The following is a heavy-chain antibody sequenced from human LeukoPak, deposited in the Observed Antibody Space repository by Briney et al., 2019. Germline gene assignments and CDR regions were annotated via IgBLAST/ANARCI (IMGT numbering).Heavy chain of an antibody. J-gene: IGHJ4*02. Sequence: RAGGSPRLSCAASGFTFSSYSMNWVRQAPGKGLEWVSSISSSSSYIYYADSVKGRFTISRDNAKNSLYLQMNSLRAEDTAVYYCARAFPQLVPHRGYSYGHFDYWGQGTLVTVSS. CDR1: GFTFSSYS. CDR3: ARAFPQLVPHRGYSYGHFDY. CDR2: ISSSSSYI. D-gene: IGHD5-18*01. V-gene: IGHV3-21*01.